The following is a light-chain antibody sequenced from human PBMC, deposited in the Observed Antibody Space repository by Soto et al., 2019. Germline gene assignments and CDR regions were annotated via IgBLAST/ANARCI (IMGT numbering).Light chain of an antibody. J-gene: IGLJ1*01. V-gene: IGLV1-44*01. CDR3: SSWDASLNGHV. Sequence: QSVLTQPPSASGTPGQRVTISCSGSSSNIGSKTVNWYQQLPGTVPKLLIYNSYQRPSGVPDRLSASKSGTSASLAISGLQSEDEADYYCSSWDASLNGHVFGTGTKLTVL. CDR2: NSY. CDR1: SSNIGSKT.